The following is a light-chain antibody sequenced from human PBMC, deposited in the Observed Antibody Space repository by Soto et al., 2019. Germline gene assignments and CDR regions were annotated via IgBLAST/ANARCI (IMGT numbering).Light chain of an antibody. J-gene: IGLJ1*01. Sequence: SYELTQPPSVSVAPGQTARITCGGNNIGSKNVQWYQQRPDQAPVLVIYDDIDRPSGIPERFSGSNSGNTAALTIVRVEAGDEAAYYCQVWNTNSAPYVFGTGTKLTVL. CDR3: QVWNTNSAPYV. CDR2: DDI. V-gene: IGLV3-21*02. CDR1: NIGSKN.